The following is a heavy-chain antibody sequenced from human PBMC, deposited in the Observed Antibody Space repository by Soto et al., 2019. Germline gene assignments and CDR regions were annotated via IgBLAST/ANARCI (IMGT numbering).Heavy chain of an antibody. CDR1: GGSFSGYY. CDR3: ATRYYYDSSGSQNFDY. CDR2: INHSGST. Sequence: QVQLQQWGAGLLKPSETLSLTCAVYGGSFSGYYWSWIRQPPGKGLEWIGEINHSGSTNYNPSLKSRVTISVDTSKNQFSLKLSSVTAADTAVYYCATRYYYDSSGSQNFDYWGQGTLVTVSS. J-gene: IGHJ4*02. D-gene: IGHD3-22*01. V-gene: IGHV4-34*01.